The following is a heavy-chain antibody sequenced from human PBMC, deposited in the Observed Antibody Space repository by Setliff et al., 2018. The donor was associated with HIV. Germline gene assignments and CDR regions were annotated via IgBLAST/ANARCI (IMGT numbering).Heavy chain of an antibody. J-gene: IGHJ2*01. CDR2: IFHDGTT. CDR1: GYSISSGYY. V-gene: IGHV4-38-2*01. D-gene: IGHD3-22*01. Sequence: ETLSLTCVVSGYSISSGYYWGWIRQSPGKGLEWIGNIFHDGTTYYSPSLKNRVTISVDTSKNQFSLKLTSMTAADSAVYYCARHGRVYYYDSSSYNPQFFDLWGRGTLVTVS. CDR3: ARHGRVYYYDSSSYNPQFFDL.